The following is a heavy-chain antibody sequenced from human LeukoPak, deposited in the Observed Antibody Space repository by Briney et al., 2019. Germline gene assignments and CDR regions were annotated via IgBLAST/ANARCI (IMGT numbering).Heavy chain of an antibody. J-gene: IGHJ2*01. CDR1: GGSISSYY. V-gene: IGHV4-59*01. CDR2: IYYSGST. Sequence: SETLSLTCTVSGGSISSYYWSWIRQPPGKGLEWIGYIYYSGSTNYNPSLKSRVTISVDTSKNQFSLKLSSVTAADTAVYYCARAILAYYDFRSGYYEVGWYFDLWGRGTLVTVSS. CDR3: ARAILAYYDFRSGYYEVGWYFDL. D-gene: IGHD3-3*01.